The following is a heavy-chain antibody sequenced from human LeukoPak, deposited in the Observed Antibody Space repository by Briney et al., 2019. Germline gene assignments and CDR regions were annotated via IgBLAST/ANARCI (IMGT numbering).Heavy chain of an antibody. CDR2: INTDGSST. D-gene: IGHD2-15*01. Sequence: PGGSLRLSCAASGFTFGSYWMHWVRQAPGKGLVWVSRINTDGSSTNDADSVRGRVTISRDNAKNTLYLQMNSLSAEDTAVYYCARAGYCSGGSCYFDHWGQGTQVIVSS. CDR3: ARAGYCSGGSCYFDH. J-gene: IGHJ4*02. V-gene: IGHV3-74*01. CDR1: GFTFGSYW.